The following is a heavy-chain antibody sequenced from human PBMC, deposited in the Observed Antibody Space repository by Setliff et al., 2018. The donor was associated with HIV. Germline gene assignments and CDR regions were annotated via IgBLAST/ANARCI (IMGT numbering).Heavy chain of an antibody. D-gene: IGHD6-6*01. V-gene: IGHV3-30*04. Sequence: PGGSLRLSCEASGFSFSSYTMNWVRQAPGKGLEWVAVILYDGSNKYYADSVKGRFTISRDNLKKRVYLQMSSLRAEDTAVYFCARDTGQLVYYFDSWGQETLVTVSS. CDR2: ILYDGSNK. J-gene: IGHJ4*02. CDR1: GFSFSSYT. CDR3: ARDTGQLVYYFDS.